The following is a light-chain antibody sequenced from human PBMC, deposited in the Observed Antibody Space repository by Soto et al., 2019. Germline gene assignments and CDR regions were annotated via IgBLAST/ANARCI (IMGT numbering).Light chain of an antibody. J-gene: IGLJ2*01. Sequence: QSALTQPASXXXXXXXXXXISCTGTSSDVGSYNLVSWYQQHPGKAPKLMIYEGSKRPSGVSNRFSGSKSGNTASLTISGLQAEDEADYYCCSYAGSSTFVVFGGGTKLTVL. CDR3: CSYAGSSTFVV. CDR2: EGS. V-gene: IGLV2-23*03. CDR1: SSDVGSYNL.